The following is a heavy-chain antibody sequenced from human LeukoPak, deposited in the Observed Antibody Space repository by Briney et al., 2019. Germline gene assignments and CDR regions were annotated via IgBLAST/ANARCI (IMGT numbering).Heavy chain of an antibody. D-gene: IGHD3-10*01. Sequence: RTGGSLRLSCAASGFTFSNDAMTWVRQATGEGLEWVSVVSRSGGSTYYADSVKGRFTISRDNSKNTLYLRMNSLRAEDTAVYFCARGQNYFGSGSPYNYYFDYWGQGVLVTVSS. J-gene: IGHJ4*02. CDR3: ARGQNYFGSGSPYNYYFDY. CDR2: VSRSGGST. CDR1: GFTFSNDA. V-gene: IGHV3-23*01.